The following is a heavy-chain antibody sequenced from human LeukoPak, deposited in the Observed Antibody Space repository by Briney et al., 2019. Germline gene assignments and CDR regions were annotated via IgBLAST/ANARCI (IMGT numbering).Heavy chain of an antibody. CDR2: ISGSGGST. CDR1: GFTFSSYA. V-gene: IGHV3-23*01. Sequence: GGSLRLSCAASGFTFSSYAMSWVRQAPGKGLEWVSAISGSGGSTYYADSVKGRFTISRDNSKNTLYLQMNSLRAEDTAVYYCAKDQAEYYYDSSGYWLYWGQGTLVTASS. J-gene: IGHJ4*02. CDR3: AKDQAEYYYDSSGYWLY. D-gene: IGHD3-22*01.